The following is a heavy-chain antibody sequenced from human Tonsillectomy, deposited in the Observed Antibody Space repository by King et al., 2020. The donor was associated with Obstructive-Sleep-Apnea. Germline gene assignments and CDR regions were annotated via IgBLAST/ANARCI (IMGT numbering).Heavy chain of an antibody. D-gene: IGHD2-2*01. CDR3: ASYCRSTSCATPQYYYYYYGMDV. J-gene: IGHJ6*02. V-gene: IGHV4-39*07. CDR1: GDSISNSSYY. CDR2: IHYSGNT. Sequence: QLQESGPGLVKPSETLSLTCTVSGDSISNSSYYWGWIRQPPGNGLEWIGSIHYSGNTYYNPSLKSRVTISVDTSKNQFSLKLSFLTAADTAVYYCASYCRSTSCATPQYYYYYYGMDVWGQGTTVTVSS.